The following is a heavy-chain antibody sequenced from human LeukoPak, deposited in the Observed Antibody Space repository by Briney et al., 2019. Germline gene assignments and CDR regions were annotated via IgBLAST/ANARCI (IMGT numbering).Heavy chain of an antibody. CDR3: ARDDYGDYGGTDFFDY. V-gene: IGHV3-48*01. CDR1: GFTFSSYS. J-gene: IGHJ4*02. Sequence: GGSLRLSCAASGFTFSSYSMNWVRQAPGKGLEWVSKISSGSSSIYYADSVKGRFTISRDNAKSSLYLQINSLRAEDTAVYYCARDDYGDYGGTDFFDYWGQGILVTVSS. D-gene: IGHD4-17*01. CDR2: ISSGSSSI.